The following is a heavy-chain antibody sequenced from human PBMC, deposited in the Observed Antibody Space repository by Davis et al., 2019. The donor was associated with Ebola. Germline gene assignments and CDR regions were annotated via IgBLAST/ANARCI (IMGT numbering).Heavy chain of an antibody. J-gene: IGHJ6*02. Sequence: SETLSLTCTVSGGSISSYYWSWIRQPPGKGLEWIGYIYYSGSTNYNPSLKSRVTISVDTSKNQFSLKLSSVTAADTAVYYCARAITIFGVVKWYYYGMDVWGQGTTVTVSS. CDR3: ARAITIFGVVKWYYYGMDV. CDR2: IYYSGST. V-gene: IGHV4-59*12. D-gene: IGHD3-3*01. CDR1: GGSISSYY.